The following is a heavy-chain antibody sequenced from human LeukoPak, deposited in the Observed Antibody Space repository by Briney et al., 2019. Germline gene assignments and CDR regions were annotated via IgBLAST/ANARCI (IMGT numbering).Heavy chain of an antibody. CDR1: GYTFTGYY. J-gene: IGHJ4*02. V-gene: IGHV1-46*01. Sequence: ASVKVSCKASGYTFTGYYMHWVRQAPGQGLEWMGIINPSGGSTSYAQKFQGRVTMTRDTSTSTVYMELSSLRSEDTAVYYCARDPPPGYSHTGNTFDYWGQGTLVTVSS. D-gene: IGHD5-18*01. CDR3: ARDPPPGYSHTGNTFDY. CDR2: INPSGGST.